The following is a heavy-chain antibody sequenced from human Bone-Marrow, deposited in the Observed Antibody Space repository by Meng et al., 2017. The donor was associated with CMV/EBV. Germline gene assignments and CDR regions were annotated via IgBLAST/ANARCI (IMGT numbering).Heavy chain of an antibody. CDR2: IYYSGST. CDR1: GGSISSYY. D-gene: IGHD3-10*01. V-gene: IGHV4-59*01. Sequence: GSLRLSCTVSGGSISSYYWSWIRQPPGKGLEWIGYIYYSGSTNYNPSLKSRVTISVDTSKNQFSLKLSSVTAADTAVYYCARAHKDYGSGSYYKAYYYYYGMDVWRQGTTVTVYS. J-gene: IGHJ6*01. CDR3: ARAHKDYGSGSYYKAYYYYYGMDV.